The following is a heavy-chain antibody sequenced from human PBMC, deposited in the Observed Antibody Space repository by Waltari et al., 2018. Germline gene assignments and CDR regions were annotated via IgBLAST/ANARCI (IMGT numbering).Heavy chain of an antibody. CDR3: ARVAQRTYRSPVPGRDYYYGMDV. V-gene: IGHV3-74*01. CDR2: ISSDESKT. D-gene: IGHD1-1*01. Sequence: EETVVESGGGLVQPGESLRLSCAASGFTFGTSRLHWFSHPPGEGLLWVSGISSDESKTSYADSVKGRFTISRDNAKKTLYLQMKRVRVEDTAVYYCARVAQRTYRSPVPGRDYYYGMDVWGQGTTVTVSS. CDR1: GFTFGTSR. J-gene: IGHJ6*02.